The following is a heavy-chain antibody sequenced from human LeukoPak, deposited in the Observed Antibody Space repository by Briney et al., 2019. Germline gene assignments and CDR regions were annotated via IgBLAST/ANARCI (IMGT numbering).Heavy chain of an antibody. J-gene: IGHJ2*01. Sequence: SETLSLTCTVSGGSINSGWNYWAWIRQPPGKGLEWIGSVYFTGSTDFNPSLKSRVTISVDTSKNQFSLKLSSVTAADTAVYYCARHRLRYLHWYFDLWGQGTLVTVSS. CDR3: ARHRLRYLHWYFDL. D-gene: IGHD4-17*01. CDR2: VYFTGST. V-gene: IGHV4-39*01. CDR1: GGSINSGWNY.